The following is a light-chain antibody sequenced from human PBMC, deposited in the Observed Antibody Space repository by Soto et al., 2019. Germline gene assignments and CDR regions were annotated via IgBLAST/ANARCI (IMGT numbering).Light chain of an antibody. J-gene: IGKJ4*01. V-gene: IGKV1-39*01. CDR1: QNIDNY. Sequence: DIQMTQSPSSLSASVGDRVTITCRASQNIDNYLNWYQQKPGKAPKLLIYAASDLHIGVPSRFSGTGSGTDFTLTISSLQPDDFATYYCQQTHSQRTYGSPALTFGGGTRIE. CDR3: QQTHSQRTYGSPALT. CDR2: AAS.